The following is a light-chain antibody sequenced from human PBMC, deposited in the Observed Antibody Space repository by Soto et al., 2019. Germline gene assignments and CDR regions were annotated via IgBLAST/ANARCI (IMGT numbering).Light chain of an antibody. V-gene: IGKV3-20*01. CDR2: GAS. Sequence: EIVLTQSPGTLSLSPGERATLSCRASQSVSSSYLAWYQQKPGQAPRLLIYGASSRATGIPDRFSGSGSGTDFTVTISRLEPEDFAVYYCKQYGSSPVTFGQGTKVEIK. CDR3: KQYGSSPVT. CDR1: QSVSSSY. J-gene: IGKJ1*01.